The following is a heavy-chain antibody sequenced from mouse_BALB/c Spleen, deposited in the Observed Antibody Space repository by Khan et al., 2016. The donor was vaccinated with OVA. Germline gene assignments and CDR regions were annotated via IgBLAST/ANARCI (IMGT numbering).Heavy chain of an antibody. J-gene: IGHJ4*01. V-gene: IGHV2-6-5*01. CDR1: GFSLSDYG. Sequence: QVQLQQSGPGLVAPSQNLSITCTVSGFSLSDYGVSWIRQPPGKGLEWLGVIWGGGSTYYNSALKSRLSITKDNSKSQVFLKMSSLQSDDTAMFYCAKGVLSYYYTLDYWGQGTSVTVSS. CDR2: IWGGGST. CDR3: AKGVLSYYYTLDY.